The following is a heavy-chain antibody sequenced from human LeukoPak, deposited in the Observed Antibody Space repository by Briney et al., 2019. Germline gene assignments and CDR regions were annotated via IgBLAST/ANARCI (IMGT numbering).Heavy chain of an antibody. CDR2: DSRSGST. D-gene: IGHD3-10*01. CDR3: ARDIWGSGSYHNWFDP. Sequence: SETLSLTCSVSGDYISSGSYYWSWIRQPAGKGLEWIGRDSRSGSTNYNPSLRSRVTISVDTSKNLFSLNLTSVTAADTAVYFCARDIWGSGSYHNWFDPWGQGTPVTVSS. CDR1: GDYISSGSYY. J-gene: IGHJ5*02. V-gene: IGHV4-61*02.